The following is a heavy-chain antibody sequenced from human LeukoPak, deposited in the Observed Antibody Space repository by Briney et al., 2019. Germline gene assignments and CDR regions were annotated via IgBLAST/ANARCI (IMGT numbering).Heavy chain of an antibody. J-gene: IGHJ6*03. D-gene: IGHD3-3*01. Sequence: PGGSLRLSCAASGFTFSSYAMSWVRQAPGKGLEWVSAISGSGGSTYYADSVKGRFTISRDNSKNTLYLQMNSLRAEDTAVYYCAKGAQYYDFWSGYYTHPEDYYYYMDVWGKGTTVTVSS. CDR1: GFTFSSYA. CDR2: ISGSGGST. V-gene: IGHV3-23*01. CDR3: AKGAQYYDFWSGYYTHPEDYYYYMDV.